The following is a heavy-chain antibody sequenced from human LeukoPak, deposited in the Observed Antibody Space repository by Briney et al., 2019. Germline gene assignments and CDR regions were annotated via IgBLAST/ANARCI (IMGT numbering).Heavy chain of an antibody. CDR3: ARKDIAVAGTGFGY. V-gene: IGHV4-4*02. CDR1: GGSISSSNW. D-gene: IGHD6-19*01. J-gene: IGHJ4*02. Sequence: SETLSLTCAVSGGSISSSNWWSWVRQPPGKGLEWIGEIYHSGSTNYNPSLKSRVTISVDKSKNQFSLKLSSVTAADTAVYYCARKDIAVAGTGFGYWGQGTLVTVSS. CDR2: IYHSGST.